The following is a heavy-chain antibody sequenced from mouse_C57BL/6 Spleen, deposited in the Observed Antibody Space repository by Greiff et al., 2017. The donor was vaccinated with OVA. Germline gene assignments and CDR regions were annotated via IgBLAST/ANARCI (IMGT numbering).Heavy chain of an antibody. J-gene: IGHJ2*01. V-gene: IGHV5-16*01. CDR2: INYDGSST. CDR1: GFTFSDYY. CDR3: ARDPGYAFDY. D-gene: IGHD2-2*01. Sequence: EVQLVESEGGLVQPGSSMKLSCTASGFTFSDYYMAWVRQVPEKGLEWVANINYDGSSTYYLDSLKSRFIISRDNAKNILYLQMSSLKSEDTATYYCARDPGYAFDYWGQGTTLTVSS.